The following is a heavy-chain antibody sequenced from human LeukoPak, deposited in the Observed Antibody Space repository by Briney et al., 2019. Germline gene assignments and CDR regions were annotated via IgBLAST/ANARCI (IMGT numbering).Heavy chain of an antibody. CDR2: IYYSGGT. CDR1: GGSISIYY. Sequence: SATLSLTSTVSGGSISIYYWSWIRQPPGKGLEWIGYIYYSGGTNYNPSLKSRITISIDTSKNQFSLKLSSVTAADTAVYFCARGWANPYYYYYMDVWGKGTTVTVSS. J-gene: IGHJ6*03. D-gene: IGHD1-14*01. V-gene: IGHV4-59*01. CDR3: ARGWANPYYYYYMDV.